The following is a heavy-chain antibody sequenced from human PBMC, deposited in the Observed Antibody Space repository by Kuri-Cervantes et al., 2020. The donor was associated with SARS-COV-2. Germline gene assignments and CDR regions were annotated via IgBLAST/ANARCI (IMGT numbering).Heavy chain of an antibody. V-gene: IGHV3-48*04. CDR2: ISSSSSTI. D-gene: IGHD3-22*01. CDR3: ARGGDYYDSSGYYPNWFDP. J-gene: IGHJ5*02. Sequence: GESLKISCAASGFTFSSYSMNWVRQAPGKGLEWVSYISSSSSTIYYADSVKGRFTISRDNAKNSLYLQMNSLRAEDTAVYYCARGGDYYDSSGYYPNWFDPWGQGTLVTVSS. CDR1: GFTFSSYS.